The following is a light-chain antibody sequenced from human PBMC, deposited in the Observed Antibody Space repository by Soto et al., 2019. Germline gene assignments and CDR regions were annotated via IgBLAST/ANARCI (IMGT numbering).Light chain of an antibody. CDR2: EGS. J-gene: IGLJ1*01. CDR3: CSYAGSSTYV. Sequence: QSALTQPASVSGSPGQSVTISCTGTNSDVGSYNLVSWYQHHPGKAPKLMLYEGSNRPSGVSNRFSGSKSGNTASLTISGLQAEDEADYYCCSYAGSSTYVFGTGTKLTVL. CDR1: NSDVGSYNL. V-gene: IGLV2-23*01.